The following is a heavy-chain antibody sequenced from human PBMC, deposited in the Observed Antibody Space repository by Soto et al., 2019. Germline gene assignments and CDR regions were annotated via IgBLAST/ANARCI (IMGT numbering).Heavy chain of an antibody. J-gene: IGHJ4*02. D-gene: IGHD1-1*01. CDR2: ISAHNDNT. CDR1: GYTFTSYG. V-gene: IGHV1-18*01. Sequence: QVHLEQSGAEVRKPGASVKVSCKGSGYTFTSYGIAWVRQAPGQGLEWMGWISAHNDNTNYAQKVQGRVTVTRYTSASTAYMELRNLRSDDTAVYYCARGRYGDYWGQGALVTVSS. CDR3: ARGRYGDY.